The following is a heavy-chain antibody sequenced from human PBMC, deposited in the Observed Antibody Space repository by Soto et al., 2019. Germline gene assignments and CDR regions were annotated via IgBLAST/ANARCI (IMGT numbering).Heavy chain of an antibody. Sequence: GESLKISCAASGFTFSSYDMHWVRQATGKGLEWVSAIGTAGDPYYPGSVKGRFTISRENAKNSLYLQMNSLRAGDTAVYYCARGRLDEGAFDIWGQGTMVTVSS. CDR3: ARGRLDEGAFDI. CDR1: GFTFSSYD. D-gene: IGHD3-16*01. CDR2: IGTAGDP. V-gene: IGHV3-13*05. J-gene: IGHJ3*02.